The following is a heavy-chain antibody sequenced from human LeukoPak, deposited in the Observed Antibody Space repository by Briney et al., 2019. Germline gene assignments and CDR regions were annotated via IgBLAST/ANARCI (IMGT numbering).Heavy chain of an antibody. V-gene: IGHV4-39*07. CDR3: ARGPKSRTEYYFDY. CDR1: GGSISSSSYY. Sequence: SETRSLTCTVSGGSISSSSYYWGWIRQPPGKGLEWIGSIYYSGSTYYNPSLKSRVTISVDTSNNQFSLKLSSVTAADTAVYYCARGPKSRTEYYFDYWGQGTLVTVSS. D-gene: IGHD1-1*01. CDR2: IYYSGST. J-gene: IGHJ4*02.